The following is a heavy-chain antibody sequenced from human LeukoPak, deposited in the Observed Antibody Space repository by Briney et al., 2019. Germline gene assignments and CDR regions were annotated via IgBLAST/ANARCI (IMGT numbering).Heavy chain of an antibody. CDR3: ARDRNKGNEDY. CDR2: INAYNGNT. V-gene: IGHV1-18*01. Sequence: ASVKVSCKASGGTFSSYAISWVRRAPGQGLEWMGWINAYNGNTNYAQKLQGRVTMTTDTSTSTAYMELRSLRSDDTAVYYCARDRNKGNEDYWGQGTLVTVSS. CDR1: GGTFSSYA. J-gene: IGHJ4*02. D-gene: IGHD1-1*01.